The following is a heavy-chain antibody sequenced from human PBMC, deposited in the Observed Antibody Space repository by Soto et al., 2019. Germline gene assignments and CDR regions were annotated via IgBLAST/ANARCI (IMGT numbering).Heavy chain of an antibody. V-gene: IGHV4-59*01. CDR1: GCSISSYY. D-gene: IGHD6-19*01. CDR3: ARSRLYSSGWYWFDP. CDR2: IYYSGST. Sequence: SETLSLTCTVSGCSISSYYWSWIRQPPGKGLEWIGYIYYSGSTNYNPSIKSRVTISVDTSKNQFSLKLSSVTAADTAVYYCARSRLYSSGWYWFDPWGQGTLVTVS. J-gene: IGHJ5*02.